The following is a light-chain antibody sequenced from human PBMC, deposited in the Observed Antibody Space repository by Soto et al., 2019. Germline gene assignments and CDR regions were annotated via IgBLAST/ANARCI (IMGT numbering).Light chain of an antibody. CDR2: EVS. J-gene: IGLJ2*01. CDR1: SSDVGGYNY. CDR3: SSFTSINTPWV. Sequence: QSALTQPASVSGSPGQSITISCTGTSSDVGGYNYVSWYQLHPGKAPKLMIFEVSNRPSGVSNRFSASKSGNTASLTISGLQAEDEADYFCSSFTSINTPWVFGGGTKVTVL. V-gene: IGLV2-14*01.